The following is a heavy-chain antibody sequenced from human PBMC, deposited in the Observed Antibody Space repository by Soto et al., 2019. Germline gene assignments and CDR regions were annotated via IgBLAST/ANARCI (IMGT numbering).Heavy chain of an antibody. CDR3: AKDPTYGAQAVSSRGMDV. CDR1: GFTFNSYA. CDR2: ISGSGGST. J-gene: IGHJ6*02. V-gene: IGHV3-23*01. D-gene: IGHD3-10*01. Sequence: GGSLRLSCAASGFTFNSYAMSWVRQAPGKGLEWVSAISGSGGSTYYADSVKGRLTISRDNSKNTLYLQMKSLRAEDTAVYYCAKDPTYGAQAVSSRGMDVWGQGTTVTVSS.